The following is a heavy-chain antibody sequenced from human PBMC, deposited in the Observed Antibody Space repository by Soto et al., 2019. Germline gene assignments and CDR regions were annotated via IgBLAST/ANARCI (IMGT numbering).Heavy chain of an antibody. CDR2: ISYDGSNK. Sequence: QVQLVESGGGVVQPGRSLRLSCAASGFTFSSYAMHRVRQAPGKGLEWVAVISYDGSNKYYADSVKGRFTISRDNSKNTLYLQMNSLRAEDTAVYYCARVGPLDYDILTGYYLSLDYWGQGTLVTVSS. CDR3: ARVGPLDYDILTGYYLSLDY. J-gene: IGHJ4*02. D-gene: IGHD3-9*01. V-gene: IGHV3-30-3*01. CDR1: GFTFSSYA.